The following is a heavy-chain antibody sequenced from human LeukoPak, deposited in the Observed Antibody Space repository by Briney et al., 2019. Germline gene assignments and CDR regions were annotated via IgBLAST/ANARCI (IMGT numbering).Heavy chain of an antibody. Sequence: PGGSLRLSCAASGFTFSTYAMSWVRQAPGKGLEWVSVISGSGGSTYYADSVKGRFTISRDNSKNTLYLQMNSLRAGDTAIYYCARDPYYGSGSYSDYWGQGTLVTVSS. D-gene: IGHD3-10*01. CDR2: ISGSGGST. CDR1: GFTFSTYA. CDR3: ARDPYYGSGSYSDY. J-gene: IGHJ4*02. V-gene: IGHV3-23*01.